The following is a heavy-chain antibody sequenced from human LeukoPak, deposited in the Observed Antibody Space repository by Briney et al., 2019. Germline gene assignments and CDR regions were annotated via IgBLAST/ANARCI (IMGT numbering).Heavy chain of an antibody. Sequence: RGSLRLSCAASGFTVSSYAMSWIRQAPGKGLEWDSAISGSGGSTYYADSVKGRLTIHRDNSKKTLYLQMNSLRDAGPAVYYYAKDPEMATIQVPFDYWGQGTLVTVSS. J-gene: IGHJ4*02. V-gene: IGHV3-23*01. CDR3: AKDPEMATIQVPFDY. CDR1: GFTVSSYA. D-gene: IGHD5-24*01. CDR2: ISGSGGST.